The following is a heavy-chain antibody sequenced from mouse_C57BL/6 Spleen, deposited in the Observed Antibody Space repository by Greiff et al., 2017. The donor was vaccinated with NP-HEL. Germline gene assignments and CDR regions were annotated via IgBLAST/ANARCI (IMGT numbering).Heavy chain of an antibody. CDR1: GYTFTSYW. CDR2: IYPSDSET. CDR3: ARGLPYYYAMDY. Sequence: QVQLQQPGAELVRPGSSVKLSCKASGYTFTSYWMDWVKQRPGQGLEWIGNIYPSDSETHYNQKFKDKATLTVDKSSSTAYMQLSSLTSEDSAVYYCARGLPYYYAMDYWGQGTSVTVSS. V-gene: IGHV1-61*01. J-gene: IGHJ4*01. D-gene: IGHD2-2*01.